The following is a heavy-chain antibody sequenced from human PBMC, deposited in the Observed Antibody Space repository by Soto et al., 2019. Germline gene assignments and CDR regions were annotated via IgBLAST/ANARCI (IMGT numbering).Heavy chain of an antibody. CDR3: ARVSWREKYGMDV. Sequence: PGGSLRLSCAASGFTFSDSYMSWIRQAPGKGLEWISCITFSGNTVYYADSLKGRFTISRDNAKNSLYLQMNRLRAEDTAVYYCARVSWREKYGMDVWGQGTTVTVYS. V-gene: IGHV3-11*01. CDR2: ITFSGNTV. CDR1: GFTFSDSY. J-gene: IGHJ6*02.